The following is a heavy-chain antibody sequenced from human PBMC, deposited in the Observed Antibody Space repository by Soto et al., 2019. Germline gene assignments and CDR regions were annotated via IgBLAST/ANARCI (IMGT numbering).Heavy chain of an antibody. J-gene: IGHJ4*02. CDR1: GGSISSYY. CDR3: ASRRGYSLDY. D-gene: IGHD5-18*01. V-gene: IGHV4-59*08. Sequence: QVQLQESGPGLVKPSETLSLTCTVSGGSISSYYWSWIRQPPGKGLEWIGYIYYSGSTNYNPSLKSRVTLSVDTPRTQFSLKLSSVTAADTAVYYCASRRGYSLDYWGQGTLVTVSS. CDR2: IYYSGST.